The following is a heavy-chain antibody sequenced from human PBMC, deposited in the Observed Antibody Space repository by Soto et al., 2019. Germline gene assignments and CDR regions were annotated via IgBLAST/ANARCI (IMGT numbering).Heavy chain of an antibody. CDR1: GFTFSNYW. V-gene: IGHV3-7*04. CDR2: IKQDASEN. Sequence: EVQVVESGGGLVQPGGSLRLSCAASGFTFSNYWMTWVRQAPGKGLEWVANIKQDASENFYVDSVKGRFTISRDNAKNSLYLQMNSLRVEDTAVYYCARDSGPRGYDAFDIWGQGTMVTVCS. D-gene: IGHD2-8*02. CDR3: ARDSGPRGYDAFDI. J-gene: IGHJ3*02.